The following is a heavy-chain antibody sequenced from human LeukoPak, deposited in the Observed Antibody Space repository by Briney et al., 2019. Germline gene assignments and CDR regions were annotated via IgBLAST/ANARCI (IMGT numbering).Heavy chain of an antibody. Sequence: SETLSLTCTVSGGSISGYYWSWIRQPPGKGPEWIGYIYYSGSTNYNPSLKSRVTISVDTSKNQFSLKLSSVTAADTAVYYCARGVSVGQYYYDSSGYISGYFDYWGQGTLVTVSS. CDR1: GGSISGYY. CDR2: IYYSGST. CDR3: ARGVSVGQYYYDSSGYISGYFDY. J-gene: IGHJ4*02. V-gene: IGHV4-59*12. D-gene: IGHD3-22*01.